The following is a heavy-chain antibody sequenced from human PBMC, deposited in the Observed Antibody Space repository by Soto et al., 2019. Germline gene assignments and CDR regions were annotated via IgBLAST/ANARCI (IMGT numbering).Heavy chain of an antibody. D-gene: IGHD3-22*01. J-gene: IGHJ4*02. CDR2: INAGNGNT. V-gene: IGHV1-3*01. Sequence: ASVKVSCKASGYTFTSYAMHWVRQAPGQRLEWMGWINAGNGNTKYSQKFQGRVTITRDTSASTAYMELSSLRSEDTAVYYCARGIVVVTSFDYCGQGTLVTVSS. CDR1: GYTFTSYA. CDR3: ARGIVVVTSFDY.